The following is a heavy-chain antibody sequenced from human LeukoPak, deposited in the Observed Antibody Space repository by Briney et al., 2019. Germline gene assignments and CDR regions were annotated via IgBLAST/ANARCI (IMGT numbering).Heavy chain of an antibody. CDR2: ISDSGGTT. D-gene: IGHD2-2*01. CDR3: AKLARGYCSSAACPNWFDP. V-gene: IGHV3-23*01. J-gene: IGHJ5*02. Sequence: GGSLRLSCAASGFTVINYAMSWVRHTPGEGLEWVSAISDSGGTTYYADSVKGRFTISRDNSKNTLYLQMNSLRGEDTAVYHCAKLARGYCSSAACPNWFDPWGQGTLVTVSS. CDR1: GFTVINYA.